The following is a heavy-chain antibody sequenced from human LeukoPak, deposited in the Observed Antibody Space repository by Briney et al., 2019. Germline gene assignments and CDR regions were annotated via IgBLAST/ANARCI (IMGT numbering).Heavy chain of an antibody. CDR3: ARTASYGSGSYDV. Sequence: ASVKVSCKASGYTFTSYGISWVRQAPGQGLEWMGWISAYNGNTNYAQKFQGRVTITADESTSTAYMELSSLRSEDTAVYYCARTASYGSGSYDVWGKGTTVTISS. V-gene: IGHV1-18*01. CDR1: GYTFTSYG. CDR2: ISAYNGNT. D-gene: IGHD3-10*01. J-gene: IGHJ6*04.